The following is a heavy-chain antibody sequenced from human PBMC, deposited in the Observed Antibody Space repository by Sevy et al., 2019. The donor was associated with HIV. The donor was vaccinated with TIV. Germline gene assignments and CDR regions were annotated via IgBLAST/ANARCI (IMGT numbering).Heavy chain of an antibody. Sequence: GGSRLSCAASGFTVSSNYMSWVRQAPGKGLEWVSVIYSGGSTYYADSVKGRFTISRDNSKNTLYLQMNSLRAEDTAVYYCARGFKYCSGGSCYWSWGQGTLVTVSS. CDR3: ARGFKYCSGGSCYWS. CDR2: IYSGGST. D-gene: IGHD2-15*01. CDR1: GFTVSSNY. J-gene: IGHJ4*02. V-gene: IGHV3-53*01.